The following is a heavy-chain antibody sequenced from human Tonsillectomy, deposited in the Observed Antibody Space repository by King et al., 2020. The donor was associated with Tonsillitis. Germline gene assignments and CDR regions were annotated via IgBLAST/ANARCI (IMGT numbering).Heavy chain of an antibody. D-gene: IGHD3-22*01. V-gene: IGHV3-23*04. Sequence: VQLVESGGGLVQPGGSLRLSCAASGFSFSSYAMSWVRQAPGKGLEWVSVISGSGVRTDFADSVKGRFTISRDNSKNTLYMQMNSLRAEDTAVYYCATDGYYDSSGYYLYSIDVWGQGTTVTVSS. J-gene: IGHJ6*02. CDR2: ISGSGVRT. CDR1: GFSFSSYA. CDR3: ATDGYYDSSGYYLYSIDV.